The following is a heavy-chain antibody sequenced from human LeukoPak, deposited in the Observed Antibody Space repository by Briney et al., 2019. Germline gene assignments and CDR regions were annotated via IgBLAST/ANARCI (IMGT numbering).Heavy chain of an antibody. CDR2: IYYSGST. D-gene: IGHD2-8*01. V-gene: IGHV4-59*01. Sequence: PSETLSLTCTVSGGSISSYYWSWIRQPPGKGLEWIGYIYYSGSTNYNPSLKSRVTISVDTSKNQFSLELSSVTAADTAVYYCARKMLGRNDAFDIWGQGTMVTVSS. J-gene: IGHJ3*02. CDR1: GGSISSYY. CDR3: ARKMLGRNDAFDI.